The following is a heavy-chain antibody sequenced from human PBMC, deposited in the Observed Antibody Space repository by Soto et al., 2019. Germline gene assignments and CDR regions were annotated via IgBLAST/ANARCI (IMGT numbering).Heavy chain of an antibody. D-gene: IGHD3-16*01. J-gene: IGHJ4*02. Sequence: EVQLVGSGGGLVQPGGSLRLSCAASGFTFSDYYMDWVRQVPGKGLEWVGRTRNKANSYTTEYAASVRGRFSISRDDSKDSMYLQMYSLKTEDTAVYYCARDTGGSYDYWGQGALVTVSS. CDR3: ARDTGGSYDY. CDR1: GFTFSDYY. CDR2: TRNKANSYTT. V-gene: IGHV3-72*01.